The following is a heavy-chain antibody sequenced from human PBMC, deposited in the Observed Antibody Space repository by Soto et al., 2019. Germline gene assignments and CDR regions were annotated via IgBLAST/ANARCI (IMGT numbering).Heavy chain of an antibody. CDR3: AKFLGITMIVVVIPRDPGLDY. V-gene: IGHV3-23*01. CDR1: GFTFSSYA. J-gene: IGHJ4*02. CDR2: ISGSGGST. Sequence: PGGSLRLSCAASGFTFSSYAMSWVRQAPGKGLEWVSAISGSGGSTYYADSVKGRFTISRDNSKNTLYLQMNSLRAEDTAVYYCAKFLGITMIVVVIPRDPGLDYWGQGTLVTVSS. D-gene: IGHD3-22*01.